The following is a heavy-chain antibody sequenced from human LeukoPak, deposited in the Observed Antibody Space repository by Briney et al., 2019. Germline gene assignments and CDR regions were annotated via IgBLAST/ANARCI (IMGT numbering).Heavy chain of an antibody. CDR2: IWHDGSYK. CDR3: ASGDYSSGWKLDY. CDR1: EFPFSSYG. V-gene: IGHV3-33*03. Sequence: GGSLRLSCAASEFPFSSYGMHWVRPAPGKGLEWVAVIWHDGSYKYYADSVKGRFTISRDNSKNTLYLQMNSLRAEDTAVYFCASGDYSSGWKLDYWGQGTLVTVSS. J-gene: IGHJ4*02. D-gene: IGHD6-19*01.